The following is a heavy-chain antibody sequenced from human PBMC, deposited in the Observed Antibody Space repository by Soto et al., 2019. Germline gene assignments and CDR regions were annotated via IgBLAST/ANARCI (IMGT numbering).Heavy chain of an antibody. CDR2: ISHGSYGSSTI. Sequence: GGSLRLSCATSGFAFKSYSMNWVRQAPGKGLEWISYISHGSYGSSTIHYADSVKGRVTISRDEAKNSLYLQMNSLRDGDTAVYYCARVNGDYVPIDYWGQGALGTVSS. V-gene: IGHV3-48*02. J-gene: IGHJ4*02. CDR3: ARVNGDYVPIDY. CDR1: GFAFKSYS. D-gene: IGHD4-17*01.